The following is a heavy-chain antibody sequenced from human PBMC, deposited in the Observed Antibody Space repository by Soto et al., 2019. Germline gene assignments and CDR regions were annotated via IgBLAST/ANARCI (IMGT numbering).Heavy chain of an antibody. CDR2: ISAYNGNT. Sequence: ASVKVSCKASGYTFTSYGISWVRQAPGQGLEWMGWISAYNGNTNYAQKLQGRVTMTTDTSTSTAYMELRSLRSDDTAVYYCARDLVVVPAPIFARYYYYGMDVWGQGTTVTVSS. CDR1: GYTFTSYG. CDR3: ARDLVVVPAPIFARYYYYGMDV. V-gene: IGHV1-18*01. D-gene: IGHD2-2*01. J-gene: IGHJ6*02.